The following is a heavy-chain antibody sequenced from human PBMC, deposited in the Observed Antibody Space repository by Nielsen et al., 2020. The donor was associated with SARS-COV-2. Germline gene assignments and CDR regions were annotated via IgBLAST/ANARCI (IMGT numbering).Heavy chain of an antibody. CDR1: GFTFSSYG. CDR2: ISYDGSNK. CDR3: AKDLRLFFFGPDAFDI. Sequence: GGSLRLSCAASGFTFSSYGMHWVRQAPGKGLEWVAVISYDGSNKYYADSVKGRFTISRDNSKNTLYLQMNSLRAEDTAVYYCAKDLRLFFFGPDAFDIWGQGTMVTVSS. J-gene: IGHJ3*02. D-gene: IGHD2/OR15-2a*01. V-gene: IGHV3-30*18.